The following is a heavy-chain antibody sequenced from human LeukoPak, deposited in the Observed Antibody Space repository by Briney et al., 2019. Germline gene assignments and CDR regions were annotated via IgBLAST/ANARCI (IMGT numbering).Heavy chain of an antibody. Sequence: PGGSLRLSCAASGFTFSSYSMNWVRQAPGKGLEWVSSISSSSSYIYYADSVKGRFTISRDNAKNSLYLQMNSLRAEDTAMYYCARDSGYSGYDFIVGCFDYWGQGTLVTVSS. CDR1: GFTFSSYS. J-gene: IGHJ4*02. V-gene: IGHV3-21*01. CDR2: ISSSSSYI. D-gene: IGHD5-12*01. CDR3: ARDSGYSGYDFIVGCFDY.